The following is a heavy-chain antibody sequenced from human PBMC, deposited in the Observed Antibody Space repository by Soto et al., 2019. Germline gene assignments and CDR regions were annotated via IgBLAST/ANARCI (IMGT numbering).Heavy chain of an antibody. J-gene: IGHJ4*02. Sequence: ASVKVSCKASGYTFTSYYMHWVRQAPGQGLEWMGIINPSGGSTSYAQKFQGRVTMTRDTSTSTVYMELSSLRSEDTAVYYCAKEVPSGYYFDYWCQGTLVTVSS. CDR3: AKEVPSGYYFDY. V-gene: IGHV1-46*01. CDR1: GYTFTSYY. D-gene: IGHD1-26*01. CDR2: INPSGGST.